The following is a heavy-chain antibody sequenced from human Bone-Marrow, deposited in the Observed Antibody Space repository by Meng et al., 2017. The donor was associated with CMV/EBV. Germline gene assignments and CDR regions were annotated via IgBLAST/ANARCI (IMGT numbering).Heavy chain of an antibody. J-gene: IGHJ6*02. V-gene: IGHV3-30*02. Sequence: GESLKISCAASGFTFSSYGMHWVRQAPGKGLEWVAFIRYDGSNKYYADSVKGRFTISRDNSKNTLHLQMNSLRAEDTAVYYCAKDCNDSGGCYYYGMDVWGQGTTVTVSS. CDR3: AKDCNDSGGCYYYGMDV. D-gene: IGHD2/OR15-2a*01. CDR1: GFTFSSYG. CDR2: IRYDGSNK.